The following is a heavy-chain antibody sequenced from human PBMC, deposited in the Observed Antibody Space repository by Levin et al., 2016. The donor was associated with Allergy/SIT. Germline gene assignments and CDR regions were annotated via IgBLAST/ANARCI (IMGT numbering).Heavy chain of an antibody. D-gene: IGHD5-12*01. CDR2: IYFSGST. V-gene: IGHV4-31*03. CDR3: ARENGYDFDY. CDR1: GGSIRSAGYH. J-gene: IGHJ4*01. Sequence: SETLSLTCTVSGGSIRSAGYHWSWIRQHPGKGLECIGYIYFSGSTYYNPSLKSRVTISIDVSKNQFSLKVRSVTAADTAVYYCARENGYDFDYRGHGTRVTVSS.